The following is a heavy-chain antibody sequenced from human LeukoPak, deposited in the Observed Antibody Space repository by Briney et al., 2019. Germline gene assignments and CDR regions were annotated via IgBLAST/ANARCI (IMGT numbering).Heavy chain of an antibody. J-gene: IGHJ4*02. D-gene: IGHD3-10*01. Sequence: SVKVSCKASGGTFSSYAISWVRQAPGQGLEWMGRIIPIFGIANYAQKFQGRVTITADKSTSTAYMELSSLRSEDTAVYCCARDSGSMVRGVYFDYWGQGTLVTVSS. CDR1: GGTFSSYA. CDR2: IIPIFGIA. V-gene: IGHV1-69*04. CDR3: ARDSGSMVRGVYFDY.